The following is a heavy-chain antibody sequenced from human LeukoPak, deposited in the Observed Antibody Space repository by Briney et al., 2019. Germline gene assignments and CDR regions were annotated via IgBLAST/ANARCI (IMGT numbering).Heavy chain of an antibody. CDR2: IYYSGST. V-gene: IGHV4-39*01. Sequence: SETLSLTCTVSGGSISSSSYYWGWIRQPPGKELEWIGSIYYSGSTYYNPSLKSRVTISVDTSENQFSLKLSSVNAADTAFVYCARXTXSXLRFLEWHIVALDWFDPWGQGTLVTVSS. J-gene: IGHJ5*02. CDR3: ARXTXSXLRFLEWHIVALDWFDP. D-gene: IGHD3-3*01. CDR1: GGSISSSSYY.